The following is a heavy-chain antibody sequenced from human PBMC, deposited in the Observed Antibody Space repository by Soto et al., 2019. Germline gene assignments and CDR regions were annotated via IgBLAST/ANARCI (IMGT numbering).Heavy chain of an antibody. CDR1: GGTFSSYT. CDR2: IIPILGIA. D-gene: IGHD6-19*01. J-gene: IGHJ5*02. V-gene: IGHV1-69*08. CDR3: ARDVEDSSGWAPTVWSDP. Sequence: QVQLVQSGAEVKKPGSSVKVSCKASGGTFSSYTISWVRQAPGQGLEWMGRIIPILGIANYAQKFQGRVTITADKSTSTAYMELSSLGSEDTAVYYCARDVEDSSGWAPTVWSDPWGQGTLVTVSS.